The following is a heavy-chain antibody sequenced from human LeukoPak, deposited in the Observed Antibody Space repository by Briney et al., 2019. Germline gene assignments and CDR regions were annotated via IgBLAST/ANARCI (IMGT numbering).Heavy chain of an antibody. CDR3: ARTGSTVTMLYPFDH. CDR1: GGSISSYY. J-gene: IGHJ4*02. Sequence: SETLTLTCTVSGGSISSYYWSWIRQPPGKGLEWIGYIYYSGSTNYNPSLKSRVSISVDTSKNQFSLKLSSVTAADTAVYYCARTGSTVTMLYPFDHWGQGTLVTVSS. D-gene: IGHD4-17*01. V-gene: IGHV4-59*01. CDR2: IYYSGST.